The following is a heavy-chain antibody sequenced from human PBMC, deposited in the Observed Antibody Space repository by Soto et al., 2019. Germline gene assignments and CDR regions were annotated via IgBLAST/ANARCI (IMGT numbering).Heavy chain of an antibody. Sequence: GGSLRLSCAASELTFGNSEMHWVRQAPGKGLEWLSYISRSGSVIYYADSVKGRFTISRDNAKNLLYLQMNSLRAEDTAVYFCASVTLRFSYGIDLWGQGTTVTVSS. CDR2: ISRSGSVI. CDR1: ELTFGNSE. V-gene: IGHV3-48*03. CDR3: ASVTLRFSYGIDL. D-gene: IGHD3-3*01. J-gene: IGHJ6*02.